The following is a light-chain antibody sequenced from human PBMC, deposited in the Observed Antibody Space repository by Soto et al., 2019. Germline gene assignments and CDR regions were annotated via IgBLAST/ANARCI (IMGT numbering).Light chain of an antibody. Sequence: QSALTQPASVSGSPGQSITISWTGTSSDVGAYNYVSWYRQHPGKAPKLVIYEVSNRPSGISSRFSGSKSGNTASLTISGLQAEDEADYYCSSYTQFSTVVFGGGTKVTDL. CDR2: EVS. CDR3: SSYTQFSTVV. J-gene: IGLJ3*02. V-gene: IGLV2-14*01. CDR1: SSDVGAYNY.